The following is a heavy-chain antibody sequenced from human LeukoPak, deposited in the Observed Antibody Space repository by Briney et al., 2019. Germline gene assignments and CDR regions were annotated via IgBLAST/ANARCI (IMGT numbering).Heavy chain of an antibody. CDR1: GFTFSSYG. D-gene: IGHD6-6*01. CDR3: AKDIGYSSSSGIDY. Sequence: PGGSLRLSCAASGFTFSSYGMHWVRQAPGKGLEWVAVMSYDGSNKYYAGSVKGRFTISRDNSKNTLYLQMNSLRAEDTAVYYCAKDIGYSSSSGIDYWGQGTLVTVSS. CDR2: MSYDGSNK. V-gene: IGHV3-30*18. J-gene: IGHJ4*02.